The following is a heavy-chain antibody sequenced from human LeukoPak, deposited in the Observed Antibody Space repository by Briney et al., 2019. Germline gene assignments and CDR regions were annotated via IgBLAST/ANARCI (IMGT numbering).Heavy chain of an antibody. D-gene: IGHD2-15*01. CDR1: GYTFTDYY. Sequence: ASVKVSCKASGYTFTDYYMHWVRQAPGQGLEWMGWINPNSGGTNYAQKFQGRVTMTRDTSISTAYMELSGLRSDDTAVYYCARDAGGDIPTSGTIRSFDYWGQGTLVTVSS. J-gene: IGHJ4*02. CDR3: ARDAGGDIPTSGTIRSFDY. V-gene: IGHV1-2*02. CDR2: INPNSGGT.